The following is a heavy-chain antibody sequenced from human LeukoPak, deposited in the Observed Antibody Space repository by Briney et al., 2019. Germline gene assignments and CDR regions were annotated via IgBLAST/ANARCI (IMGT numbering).Heavy chain of an antibody. CDR2: ISGSAFTT. D-gene: IGHD3-22*01. Sequence: GGSLRLSCAASGFTFSDYAMSWVRQAPGKGLEWVSAISGSAFTTYYVDSVKGRFTISRDNSKYTVYLQMNNLRADDTAVYYCAKDSSGLYNWFDPWGQGTLVTVSS. V-gene: IGHV3-23*01. CDR3: AKDSSGLYNWFDP. CDR1: GFTFSDYA. J-gene: IGHJ5*02.